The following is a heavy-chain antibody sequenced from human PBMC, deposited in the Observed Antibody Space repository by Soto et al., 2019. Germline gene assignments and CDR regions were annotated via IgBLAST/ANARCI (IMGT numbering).Heavy chain of an antibody. V-gene: IGHV3-48*02. J-gene: IGHJ4*02. CDR3: ARPDSGIAVDDYYFEY. D-gene: IGHD6-19*01. CDR2: ISSSSSTI. Sequence: VGSLRLSCASSVFTFSSYSMNCVRHAPGKGLEWVSYISSSSSTIYCADSVKGRFTISRDNAKNSLYLQMNSLRDEDTAVYYCARPDSGIAVDDYYFEYWGQGTLVTVSS. CDR1: VFTFSSYS.